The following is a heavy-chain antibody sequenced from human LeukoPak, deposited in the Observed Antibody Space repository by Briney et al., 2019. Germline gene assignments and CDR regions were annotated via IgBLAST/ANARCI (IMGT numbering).Heavy chain of an antibody. Sequence: PSETLSLTCSVSGGSINNYYWSWIRQPAGKGLEWIGRIYSSGSTNSNPSLESRVTMSVDTSKSQFSLKLSSVTAADTAVYFCARGYGLGSPYYFDYWGQGTLVTVSS. CDR3: ARGYGLGSPYYFDY. J-gene: IGHJ4*02. D-gene: IGHD3/OR15-3a*01. CDR2: IYSSGST. V-gene: IGHV4-4*07. CDR1: GGSINNYY.